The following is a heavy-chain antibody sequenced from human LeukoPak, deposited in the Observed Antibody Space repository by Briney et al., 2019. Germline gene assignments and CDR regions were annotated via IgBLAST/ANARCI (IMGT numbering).Heavy chain of an antibody. CDR2: IYYSGST. CDR3: AREAYCGGDCYRIDY. Sequence: SETLSLTCTVSGGSINSYYWTWIRQPPGKGLEWIGYIYYSGSTNYNPSLKSRVTISVDTSKSQFSLKLSSVTAADTAVYYCAREAYCGGDCYRIDYWGQGTLVTVSS. V-gene: IGHV4-59*01. D-gene: IGHD2-21*02. J-gene: IGHJ4*02. CDR1: GGSINSYY.